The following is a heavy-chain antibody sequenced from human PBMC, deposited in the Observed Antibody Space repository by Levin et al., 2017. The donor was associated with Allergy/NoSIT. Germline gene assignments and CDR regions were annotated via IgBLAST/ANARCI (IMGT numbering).Heavy chain of an antibody. CDR1: GGSISSYY. V-gene: IGHV4-59*01. D-gene: IGHD6-6*01. J-gene: IGHJ6*02. Sequence: SETLSLTCTVSGGSISSYYWSWIRQPPGKGLEWIGYIYYSGSTNYNPSLKSRVTISVDTSKNQFSLKLSSVTAADTAVYYCARSIAARSYYYYGMDGWGQGTTVTVSS. CDR2: IYYSGST. CDR3: ARSIAARSYYYYGMDG.